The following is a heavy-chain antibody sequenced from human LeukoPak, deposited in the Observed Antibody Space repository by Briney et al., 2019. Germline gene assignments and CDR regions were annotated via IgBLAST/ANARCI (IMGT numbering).Heavy chain of an antibody. J-gene: IGHJ4*02. CDR3: ASLEMATDY. V-gene: IGHV5-10-1*01. Sequence: KGGASLKISCKGSGYSFTSYWISWVRQLPGKGLEWMGRIDPSDSYTNYSPSFQGHVTISADKSISTAYLQWSSLKASDTAMYYCASLEMATDYWGQGTLVTVSS. CDR2: IDPSDSYT. D-gene: IGHD5-24*01. CDR1: GYSFTSYW.